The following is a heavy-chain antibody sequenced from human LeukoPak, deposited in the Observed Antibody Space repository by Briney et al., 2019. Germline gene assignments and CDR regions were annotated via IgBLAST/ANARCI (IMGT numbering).Heavy chain of an antibody. V-gene: IGHV3-74*03. CDR1: GFTFSTYW. Sequence: GGSLRLSCAASGFTFSTYWMHWVRQAPGKGLLWVSRINGDGTSTKYADSVKGRFTISRDNARHTLYLQMNSLRAEDTAVYYCARASTTVPNLLDYWGQGTLVTVSS. CDR3: ARASTTVPNLLDY. CDR2: INGDGTST. J-gene: IGHJ4*02. D-gene: IGHD4-17*01.